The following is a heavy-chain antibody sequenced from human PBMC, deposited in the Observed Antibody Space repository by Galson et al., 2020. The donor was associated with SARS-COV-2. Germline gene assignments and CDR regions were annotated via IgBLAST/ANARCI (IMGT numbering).Heavy chain of an antibody. Sequence: GGSLRLSCAASGFIFNGHAMNWVRQAPGKGLEWVSGISGSGDSTFYADSAMGRFTISRDNSRDTLFLQIKSLKVEDTAIYYCARSGSDIVGSGVESRWFDPWGQGTLVTVSS. CDR2: ISGSGDST. J-gene: IGHJ5*02. CDR1: GFIFNGHA. CDR3: ARSGSDIVGSGVESRWFDP. V-gene: IGHV3-23*01. D-gene: IGHD1-26*01.